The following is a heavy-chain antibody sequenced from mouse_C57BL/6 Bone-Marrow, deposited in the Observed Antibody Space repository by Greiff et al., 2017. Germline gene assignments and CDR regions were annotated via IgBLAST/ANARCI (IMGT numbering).Heavy chain of an antibody. V-gene: IGHV1-81*01. Sequence: QVQLQQSGAELARPGASVKLSCKASGYTFTSYGISWVKQRTGQGLEWIGEIYPRSGNTYYNEKFKGKATLTADKSSSTAYMELRSLTSEDSAVYFCARLDDYDGQVYAMDYWGQGTSGTVSS. J-gene: IGHJ4*01. CDR3: ARLDDYDGQVYAMDY. D-gene: IGHD2-4*01. CDR2: IYPRSGNT. CDR1: GYTFTSYG.